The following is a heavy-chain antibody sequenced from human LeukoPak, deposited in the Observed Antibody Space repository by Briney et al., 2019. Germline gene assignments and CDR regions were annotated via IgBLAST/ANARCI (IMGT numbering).Heavy chain of an antibody. CDR1: GYTFTSNY. J-gene: IGHJ4*02. D-gene: IGHD2-8*01. CDR2: INPSGGST. Sequence: ASVKVSCKASGYTFTSNYMHWVRQAPGQGLEWMGIINPSGGSTSYAQKFQGRVTMTRDMSTSTVYMELSSLRSEDTAVYYCAREGDIVLMVYARAFDYWGQGTLVTVSS. V-gene: IGHV1-46*01. CDR3: AREGDIVLMVYARAFDY.